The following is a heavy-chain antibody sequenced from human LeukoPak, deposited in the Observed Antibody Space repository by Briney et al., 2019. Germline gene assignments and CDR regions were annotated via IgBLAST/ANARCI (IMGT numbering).Heavy chain of an antibody. D-gene: IGHD3-10*01. CDR3: ARVFTMVRGVITFDY. Sequence: WASVKVSCKASGYTFTSYGISWVRQAPGQGLKWMGWISAYNGNTNYAQKLQGRVTMTTGTSTSTAYLELRSLRSDDTAVYYCARVFTMVRGVITFDYWGQGTLVTVSS. CDR1: GYTFTSYG. V-gene: IGHV1-18*04. J-gene: IGHJ4*02. CDR2: ISAYNGNT.